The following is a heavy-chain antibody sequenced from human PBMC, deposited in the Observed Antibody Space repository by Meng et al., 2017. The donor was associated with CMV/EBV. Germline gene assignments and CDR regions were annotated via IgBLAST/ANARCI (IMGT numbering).Heavy chain of an antibody. V-gene: IGHV1-2*02. CDR1: GYTFTGYY. CDR2: INPNSGGT. CDR3: ARGLRYHGDYVGNWFDP. Sequence: ASVKVSCKASGYTFTGYYMHWVRQAPGQGLEWMGWINPNSGGTNYAQKFQGRVTMTRDTSISTAYMELSRLRSDDTAVYYCARGLRYHGDYVGNWFDPWGQGTLVTVSS. J-gene: IGHJ5*02. D-gene: IGHD4-17*01.